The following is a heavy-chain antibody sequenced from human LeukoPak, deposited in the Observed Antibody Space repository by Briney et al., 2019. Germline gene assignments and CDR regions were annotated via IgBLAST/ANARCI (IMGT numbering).Heavy chain of an antibody. V-gene: IGHV4-59*01. D-gene: IGHD3-10*01. CDR1: GGSISSYY. CDR3: ARYITMVRGVTRYFDY. J-gene: IGHJ4*02. Sequence: PSETLSLTCTVSGGSISSYYWSWIRQPPGKGLEWIGYIYYSGSTNYNPSLKSRVTISVDTSKNQFSLKLSSVTAAETAVYYCARYITMVRGVTRYFDYWGQGTLVTVSS. CDR2: IYYSGST.